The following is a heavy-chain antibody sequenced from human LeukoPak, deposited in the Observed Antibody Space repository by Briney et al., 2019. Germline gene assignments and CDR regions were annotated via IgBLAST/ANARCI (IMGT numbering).Heavy chain of an antibody. CDR3: ARDPLQWLVQYYFDY. Sequence: GASLKVSCKASGYTFTGYYMHWVRQAPGQGLEWMGWINPNSGGINYAQKFQGRVTMTRDTSISTAYMELSRLRSDDTAVYYCARDPLQWLVQYYFDYWGQGTLVTVSS. D-gene: IGHD6-19*01. CDR2: INPNSGGI. CDR1: GYTFTGYY. V-gene: IGHV1-2*02. J-gene: IGHJ4*02.